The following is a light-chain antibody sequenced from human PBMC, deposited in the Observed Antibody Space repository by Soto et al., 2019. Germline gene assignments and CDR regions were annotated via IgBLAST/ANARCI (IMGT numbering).Light chain of an antibody. CDR2: AAS. CDR1: QGISSY. Sequence: DIQLTQSPSFLSASVGDRVTITCRASQGISSYLAWYQQKPGKAPKLLIYAASTLQSGVPSRLSGSGSGTEFTLTISSLQPKDFSTSSCQQLNSYPITFGKGTRLEIK. CDR3: QQLNSYPIT. J-gene: IGKJ5*01. V-gene: IGKV1-9*01.